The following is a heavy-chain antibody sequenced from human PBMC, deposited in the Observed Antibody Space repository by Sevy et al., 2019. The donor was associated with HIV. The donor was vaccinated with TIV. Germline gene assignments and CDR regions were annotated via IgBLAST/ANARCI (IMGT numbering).Heavy chain of an antibody. D-gene: IGHD6-19*01. CDR1: GYTFTSYD. CDR2: MNPNSGNT. Sequence: ASVKVSCKASGYTFTSYDINWVRQATGQGLEWMGWMNPNSGNTGNAQKFQGRVTMTRNTSISTAYMELSSLRSEDTAVYYCARRRAVAGWGFDPWGQGTLVTVSS. CDR3: ARRRAVAGWGFDP. J-gene: IGHJ5*02. V-gene: IGHV1-8*01.